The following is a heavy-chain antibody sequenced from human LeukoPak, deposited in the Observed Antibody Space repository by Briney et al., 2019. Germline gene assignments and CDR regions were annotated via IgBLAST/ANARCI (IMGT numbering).Heavy chain of an antibody. CDR2: INNDGSIT. D-gene: IGHD2-2*01. CDR1: GFTFRTDW. J-gene: IGHJ4*02. CDR3: VRGYCSSTSCPTLYYY. V-gene: IGHV3-74*01. Sequence: GGSLRLSCAASGFTFRTDWMHWVRQAPGKGLVWVSRINNDGSITSYADSVKGRFTISRDNAKNTLYLQMNSLRAEDTAVYYCVRGYCSSTSCPTLYYYWGQGTLVTVSS.